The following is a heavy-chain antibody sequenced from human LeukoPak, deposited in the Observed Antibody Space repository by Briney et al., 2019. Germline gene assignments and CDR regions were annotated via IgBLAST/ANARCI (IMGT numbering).Heavy chain of an antibody. CDR2: IIPILGIA. V-gene: IGHV1-69*02. J-gene: IGHJ1*01. D-gene: IGHD1-26*01. Sequence: VASVKVSCKASGGTFSSYTISWVRQAPGQGLEWMGRIIPILGIANYAQKFQGRVTITADKSTSTAYMELSSLRSEDTAVYYCARVGRELPEYFQHWGQGTLVTVSS. CDR1: GGTFSSYT. CDR3: ARVGRELPEYFQH.